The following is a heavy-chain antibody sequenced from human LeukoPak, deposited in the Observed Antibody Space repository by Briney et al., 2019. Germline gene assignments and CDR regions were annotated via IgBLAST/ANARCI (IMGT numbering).Heavy chain of an antibody. V-gene: IGHV4-34*01. CDR2: INHSGST. Sequence: SETLSLTCAVYGGSFSGYYWSWIRQPPGKGLEWIGEINHSGSTNYNPSLKSRVTISVDTSKNQFSLKLSSVTAADTAVYYCARRTVDYVWGSYRPPGFDPWGQGTLVTVSS. CDR1: GGSFSGYY. D-gene: IGHD3-16*02. J-gene: IGHJ5*02. CDR3: ARRTVDYVWGSYRPPGFDP.